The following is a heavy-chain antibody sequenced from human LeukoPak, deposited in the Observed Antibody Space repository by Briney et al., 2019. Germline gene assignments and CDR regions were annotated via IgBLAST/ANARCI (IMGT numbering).Heavy chain of an antibody. J-gene: IGHJ5*02. Sequence: SETLSLTCTVSSGSMSGYYWSWIRQPAGKGLEWIGRIYSSASINYNPSLKSRVTISVDTSKSQFSLRLTSVTAADTSVYYCARRFVGAVAAWFDPWGQGTLVTVSS. CDR3: ARRFVGAVAAWFDP. V-gene: IGHV4-4*07. CDR1: SGSMSGYY. CDR2: IYSSASI. D-gene: IGHD6-19*01.